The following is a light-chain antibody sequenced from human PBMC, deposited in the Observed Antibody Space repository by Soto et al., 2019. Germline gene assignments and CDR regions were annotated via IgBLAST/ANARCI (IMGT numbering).Light chain of an antibody. V-gene: IGKV1-39*01. Sequence: DIQMTQSPSSLSASVGDRVTITCRASQNIDTYLNWYLQKPGQAPKLLIYSAYSLQSGVSPRFSGDGSGTDFTLTISSLQPEDFATYYCQQYKSFSLTFGGGTRVEVK. CDR2: SAY. CDR3: QQYKSFSLT. CDR1: QNIDTY. J-gene: IGKJ4*01.